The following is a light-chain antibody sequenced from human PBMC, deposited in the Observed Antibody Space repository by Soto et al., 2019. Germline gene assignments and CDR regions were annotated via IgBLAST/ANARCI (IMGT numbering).Light chain of an antibody. CDR1: QSISTY. CDR2: KAS. Sequence: IQLTQSPSSLSASVGDRVTITCRASQSISTYLAWYQQTPGKAPKLLIYKASSLESGVPSRFSGSGSGAEFTLTISSLQPDDFATYYCQQYNTYSRTFGQGTKVDIK. CDR3: QQYNTYSRT. V-gene: IGKV1-5*03. J-gene: IGKJ1*01.